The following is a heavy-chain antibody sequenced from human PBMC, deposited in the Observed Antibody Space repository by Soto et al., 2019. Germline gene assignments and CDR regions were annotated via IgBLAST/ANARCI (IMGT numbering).Heavy chain of an antibody. CDR2: IYPGDSDT. J-gene: IGHJ4*02. V-gene: IGHV5-51*01. CDR1: GYSFASHW. Sequence: GASLKISCKGSGYSFASHWVAWVRQMPEKGLEWIGTIYPGDSDTKYCSAFRGHVTISSDTSVATAYLQWRSLEATDSAIYYCARYSGSYWHYLDFWGQGTLVTVSS. CDR3: ARYSGSYWHYLDF. D-gene: IGHD1-26*01.